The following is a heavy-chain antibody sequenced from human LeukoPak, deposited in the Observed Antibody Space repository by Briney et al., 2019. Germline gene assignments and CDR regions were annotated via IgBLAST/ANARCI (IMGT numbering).Heavy chain of an antibody. Sequence: SETVSLMCSVSGGSVSSGCYLWSWIRRPPGRGLEWIGYIYYSRSTNYNPSLKNRVTISVDTSKNQFSLKLSSVTDADTAVYYCTREMVRGDRVLDYWGQGNLVTVST. V-gene: IGHV4-61*01. D-gene: IGHD3-10*01. CDR2: IYYSRST. CDR3: TREMVRGDRVLDY. J-gene: IGHJ4*02. CDR1: GGSVSSGCYL.